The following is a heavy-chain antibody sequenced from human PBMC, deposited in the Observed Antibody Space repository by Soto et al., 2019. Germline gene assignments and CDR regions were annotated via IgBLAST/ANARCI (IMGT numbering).Heavy chain of an antibody. CDR1: GFTFSSDG. Sequence: LRXSCAASGFTFSSDGIHWVRQAPGKGLEWVAVISYDGSNKYFADYVKGRFTLSRDNSKNTLYLQMNSLRPEDTAVYFCAKGSRNTYGYIDYWGQGPLVTVSS. D-gene: IGHD5-18*01. CDR3: AKGSRNTYGYIDY. V-gene: IGHV3-30*18. CDR2: ISYDGSNK. J-gene: IGHJ4*02.